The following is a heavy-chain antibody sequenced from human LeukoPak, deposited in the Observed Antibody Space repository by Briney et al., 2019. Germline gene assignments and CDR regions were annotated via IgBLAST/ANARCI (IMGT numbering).Heavy chain of an antibody. CDR3: ARHGVLGYYGSGSYYYWYFDL. D-gene: IGHD3-10*01. J-gene: IGHJ2*01. CDR2: IYYSGST. CDR1: GGSISSYY. Sequence: SETLSLTCTVPGGSISSYYWSWIRQPPGKGLEWIGYIYYSGSTNYNPYLKSRVTISVATSKNQFSLKLSSVTAADTAVYYCARHGVLGYYGSGSYYYWYFDLWGRGTLVTVSS. V-gene: IGHV4-59*08.